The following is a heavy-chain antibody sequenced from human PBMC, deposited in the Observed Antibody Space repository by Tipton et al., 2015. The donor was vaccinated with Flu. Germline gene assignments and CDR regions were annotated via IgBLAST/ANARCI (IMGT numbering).Heavy chain of an antibody. CDR1: SGSIRSTNYF. CDR3: ARLSYYDVDLKNFCFDY. D-gene: IGHD3-10*02. V-gene: IGHV4-39*01. Sequence: TLSLTCTVSSGSIRSTNYFCAWIRQPPGKGLELIGSIYPSGSTYYNPSLKSRVTISVDTSKSQFSLMLRSVTAAATAVYYCARLSYYDVDLKNFCFDYWGQGALVTVSS. CDR2: IYPSGST. J-gene: IGHJ4*02.